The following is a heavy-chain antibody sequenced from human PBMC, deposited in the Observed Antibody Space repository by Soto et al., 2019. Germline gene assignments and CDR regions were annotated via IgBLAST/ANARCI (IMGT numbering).Heavy chain of an antibody. V-gene: IGHV3-23*01. J-gene: IGHJ4*02. Sequence: GGSLRLSCAASGFPFSIYAMSWVRQSPGKGLEWVSAISGSGGSTYYADSVKGRFTISRDNSKNTLYLQMNSLRAEDTAVYYCAKGVTMLGVVPFDYWGQGTLVTVSS. CDR2: ISGSGGST. CDR3: AKGVTMLGVVPFDY. CDR1: GFPFSIYA. D-gene: IGHD3-22*01.